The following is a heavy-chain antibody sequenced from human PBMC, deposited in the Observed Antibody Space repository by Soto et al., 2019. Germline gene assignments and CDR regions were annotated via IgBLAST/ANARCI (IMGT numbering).Heavy chain of an antibody. CDR1: GGPFISYA. D-gene: IGHD3-22*01. V-gene: IGHV1-69*01. J-gene: IGHJ6*02. CDR3: ARAGYYYDSKPPNYYGMDV. Sequence: GXSVKVSCKASGGPFISYAIIWVRQAPGQGLEWMGGIIPIFGTANYAQKFQGRVTITADESTSTAYMELSSLRSEDTAVYYCARAGYYYDSKPPNYYGMDVWGQGTTVTVSS. CDR2: IIPIFGTA.